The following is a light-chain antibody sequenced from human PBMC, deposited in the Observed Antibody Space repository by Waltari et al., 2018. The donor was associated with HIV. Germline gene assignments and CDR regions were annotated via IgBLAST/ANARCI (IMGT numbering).Light chain of an antibody. Sequence: DIVMTQSPDSLSVSLGERATINCKSSQSVLYSSNNENYLAWYQQKPGQPPRLLIYWASTRASGVPDRFSGSGSGTDFTLTISSLQAEDVAIYYCQQYLSAPFTFGQGSKLEIK. CDR1: QSVLYSSNNENY. CDR3: QQYLSAPFT. CDR2: WAS. J-gene: IGKJ2*01. V-gene: IGKV4-1*01.